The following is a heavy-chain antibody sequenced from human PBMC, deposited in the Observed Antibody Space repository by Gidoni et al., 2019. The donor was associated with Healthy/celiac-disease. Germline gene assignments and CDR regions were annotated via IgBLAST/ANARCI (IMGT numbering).Heavy chain of an antibody. V-gene: IGHV3-23*01. J-gene: IGHJ4*02. CDR2: ISGSGGST. D-gene: IGHD3-16*02. CDR1: GFTFSSYA. Sequence: EVQLLESGGGLVQPGGSLRLSCAASGFTFSSYAMSWVRQAPGKGLEWVSAISGSGGSTYYADSVKGRFTISRDNSKNTLYLQMNSLRAEDTAVYYCAKGTFTFGGVIAPFDYWGQGTLVTVSS. CDR3: AKGTFTFGGVIAPFDY.